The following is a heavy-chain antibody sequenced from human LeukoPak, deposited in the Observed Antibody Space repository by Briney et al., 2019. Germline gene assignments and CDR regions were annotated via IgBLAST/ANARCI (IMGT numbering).Heavy chain of an antibody. V-gene: IGHV4-34*01. Sequence: PSETLSLTCAVYGGSFSGYYWSWIRQPPGKGLEWIGEINHSGSTNYNPSLKSRVTISVDTSKNQFSLKLSSVTAADTAVYYCARLYITIVRGVINPKYYYYGMDVWGQGTTVTVSS. D-gene: IGHD3-10*01. CDR2: INHSGST. CDR3: ARLYITIVRGVINPKYYYYGMDV. CDR1: GGSFSGYY. J-gene: IGHJ6*02.